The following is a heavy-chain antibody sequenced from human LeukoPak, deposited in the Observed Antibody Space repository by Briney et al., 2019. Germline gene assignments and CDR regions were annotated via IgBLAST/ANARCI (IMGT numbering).Heavy chain of an antibody. CDR3: ARVGVVVPAAWFDP. Sequence: ASVKVSCKASGYSFGIFGISWVRQAPGQGVEWMGWISANNGNTKYAQNPQGRLTMTTDTSTSTAYMELRSLRSDDTAVYYCARVGVVVPAAWFDPWGQGTLVTVSS. V-gene: IGHV1-18*01. CDR1: GYSFGIFG. CDR2: ISANNGNT. J-gene: IGHJ5*02. D-gene: IGHD2-2*01.